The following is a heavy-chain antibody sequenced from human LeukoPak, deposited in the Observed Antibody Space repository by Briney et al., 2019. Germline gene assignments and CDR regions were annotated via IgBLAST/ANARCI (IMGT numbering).Heavy chain of an antibody. CDR2: INHSGST. CDR3: ARGIRRFDP. Sequence: PSETLSLTCTVSGGSISSYYWNWIRQPPGKGLEWIGEINHSGSTNYNPSLKSRVTISVDTSKNQFSLKLSSVTAADTAVYYCARGIRRFDPWGQGTLVTVSS. CDR1: GGSISSYY. J-gene: IGHJ5*02. V-gene: IGHV4-34*01.